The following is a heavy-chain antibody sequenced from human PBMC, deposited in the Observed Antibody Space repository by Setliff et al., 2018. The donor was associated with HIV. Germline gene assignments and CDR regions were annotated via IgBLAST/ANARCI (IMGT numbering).Heavy chain of an antibody. CDR3: ARCMTMTGNWFDP. CDR1: GYTFTDYY. Sequence: ASVKVSCKASGYTFTDYYVHWVRQAPGQGLEWVGCINPNSGGTNYAQKFQGRVTMTRDTSISTAYMELSSLRSDDTAVYYCARCMTMTGNWFDPWGQGTLVTVSS. CDR2: INPNSGGT. D-gene: IGHD3-22*01. J-gene: IGHJ5*02. V-gene: IGHV1-2*02.